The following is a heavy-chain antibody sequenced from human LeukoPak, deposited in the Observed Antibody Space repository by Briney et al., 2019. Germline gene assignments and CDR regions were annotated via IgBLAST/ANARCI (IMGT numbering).Heavy chain of an antibody. D-gene: IGHD3-22*01. CDR1: GFIFSNYA. CDR2: ISSDGNSK. V-gene: IGHV3-30-3*01. Sequence: GGSLRLSCAASGFIFSNYAMNWARQAPGKGLEWVAIISSDGNSKNYADSVEGRFTISRDNSQNTLYLQMDSLRAEDTAVYYCARDGYDSSGYRMGADYYYGMDVWGQGTTVTVSS. CDR3: ARDGYDSSGYRMGADYYYGMDV. J-gene: IGHJ6*02.